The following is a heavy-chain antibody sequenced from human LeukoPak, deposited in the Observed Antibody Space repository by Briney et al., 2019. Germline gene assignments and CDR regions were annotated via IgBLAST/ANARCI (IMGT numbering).Heavy chain of an antibody. CDR2: INQDGSGE. Sequence: GGSLRLSCAGSGFTFSGSWMSWVRQAPGKGLEWVANINQDGSGEYYVDSVKGRFTISRDNAKNSLYLQMNSLRAEDTAVYYCARHPVTGFYGMDVWGQGTTVTVSS. J-gene: IGHJ6*02. CDR1: GFTFSGSW. V-gene: IGHV3-7*01. CDR3: ARHPVTGFYGMDV. D-gene: IGHD1-14*01.